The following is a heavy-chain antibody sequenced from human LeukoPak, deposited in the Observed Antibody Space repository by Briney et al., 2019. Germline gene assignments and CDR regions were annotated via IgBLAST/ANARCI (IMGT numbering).Heavy chain of an antibody. V-gene: IGHV4-34*01. CDR1: GGSFSGYY. D-gene: IGHD3-10*01. CDR2: INHSGST. Sequence: PSETLSLTCAVYGGSFSGYYWSWIRQPPGKGLEWIGEINHSGSTNYNPSLKSRVTISVDTSKKQFSLKLSSVTAADTAVYYCAVKLLPSVDFDYWGQGTLVTVSS. CDR3: AVKLLPSVDFDY. J-gene: IGHJ4*02.